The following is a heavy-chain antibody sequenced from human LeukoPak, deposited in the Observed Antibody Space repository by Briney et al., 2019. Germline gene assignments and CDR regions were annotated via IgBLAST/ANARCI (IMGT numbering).Heavy chain of an antibody. V-gene: IGHV5-51*01. Sequence: GESLKISCKGSGYSFTNYWIGWVRQMPGKGLEWMGIIYPGDSDTRYSPSFQGQVTISADKSISTAYLQWSSLKASDTAMYYCARLRDYYDSSGSHRTFDYWGQGTLVAVSS. D-gene: IGHD3-22*01. CDR2: IYPGDSDT. CDR1: GYSFTNYW. J-gene: IGHJ4*02. CDR3: ARLRDYYDSSGSHRTFDY.